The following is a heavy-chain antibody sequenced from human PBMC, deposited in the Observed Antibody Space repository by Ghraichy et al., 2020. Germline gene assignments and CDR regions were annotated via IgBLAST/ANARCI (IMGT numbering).Heavy chain of an antibody. J-gene: IGHJ3*02. V-gene: IGHV4-59*01. Sequence: GSLRLSCTVSGGSISSYYWSWIRQPPGKGLEWIGYFYYSGSTNYNPSLKSRVTISVDTSKNQFSLKLSSVTAADTAVYYCARGGSGYYSDAFDIWGQGTMVTVSS. CDR3: ARGGSGYYSDAFDI. CDR1: GGSISSYY. D-gene: IGHD3-22*01. CDR2: FYYSGST.